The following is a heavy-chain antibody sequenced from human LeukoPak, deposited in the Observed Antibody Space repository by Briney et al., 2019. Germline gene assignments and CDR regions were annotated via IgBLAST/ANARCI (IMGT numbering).Heavy chain of an antibody. D-gene: IGHD6-13*01. J-gene: IGHJ4*02. CDR1: GGTFSSYA. V-gene: IGHV1-69*13. Sequence: ASVKVSCKASGGTFSSYAISWVRQAPGQGLEWMGGIIPIFGTANYAQKFQGRVTITADESTSTAYMELSSLRSEDTAVYYCAGNGLAAAGTFDYWGQGTLVTVSS. CDR3: AGNGLAAAGTFDY. CDR2: IIPIFGTA.